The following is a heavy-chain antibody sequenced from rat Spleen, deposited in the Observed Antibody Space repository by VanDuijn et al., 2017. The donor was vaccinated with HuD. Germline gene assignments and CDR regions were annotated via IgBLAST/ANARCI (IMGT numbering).Heavy chain of an antibody. CDR1: RFTFSDYA. D-gene: IGHD1-2*01. J-gene: IGHJ3*01. CDR2: IIYDGSGA. Sequence: EVQLVESGGGLVQPGRSLKLSCAASRFTFSDYAMAWVRQAPKKGLEWVATIIYDGSGAYYRDSVKGRFTVSRDNAKSTLYLQMDSLRSEDTATYYCARGGSTYGNWFAYWGQGTLVIVSS. V-gene: IGHV5-17*01. CDR3: ARGGSTYGNWFAY.